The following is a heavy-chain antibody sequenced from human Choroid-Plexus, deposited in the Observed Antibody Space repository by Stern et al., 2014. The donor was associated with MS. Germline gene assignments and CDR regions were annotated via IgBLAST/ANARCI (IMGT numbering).Heavy chain of an antibody. CDR1: GFTFGSWA. CDR3: AKDRQYLTYFFDH. D-gene: IGHD2/OR15-2a*01. J-gene: IGHJ5*02. V-gene: IGHV3-30*18. Sequence: VQLVESGGGVVQPGRPLRLSCVASGFTFGSWAMHWVRQAPGKGLEWVAVVSYDGSNKYYADSVKGLFTISRDNSQNTLYMQMSSLRPEDTAVYYCAKDRQYLTYFFDHWGQGSLVTVSS. CDR2: VSYDGSNK.